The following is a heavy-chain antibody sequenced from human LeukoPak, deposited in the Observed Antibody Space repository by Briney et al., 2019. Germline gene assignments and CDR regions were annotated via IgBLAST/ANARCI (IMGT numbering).Heavy chain of an antibody. CDR3: ARDHYGYMDV. CDR1: GFTFSSYE. V-gene: IGHV3-7*03. CDR2: IKQDGSEK. Sequence: GGSLRLSCAASGFTFSSYEMNWVRQAPGKGLEWVANIKQDGSEKHYVDSVKGRFTISRDNAKNSLYLQMNSLRAEDTAVYYCARDHYGYMDVWGKGTTVTISS. D-gene: IGHD3-16*01. J-gene: IGHJ6*03.